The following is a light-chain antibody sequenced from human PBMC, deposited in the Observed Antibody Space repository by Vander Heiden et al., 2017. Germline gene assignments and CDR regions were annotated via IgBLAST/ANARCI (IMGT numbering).Light chain of an antibody. V-gene: IGLV1-51*01. Sequence: QSVLTPPPSVSAAPGPKVTISCSGSSSKIGNNYVTGYQQNPGTAPKLLIYENNKRPSEMPDRFSGSKSGTSATLGITGLQTGDEADYYCGTGDSSRSAGVFGGGTKLTVL. J-gene: IGLJ3*02. CDR3: GTGDSSRSAGV. CDR1: SSKIGNNY. CDR2: ENN.